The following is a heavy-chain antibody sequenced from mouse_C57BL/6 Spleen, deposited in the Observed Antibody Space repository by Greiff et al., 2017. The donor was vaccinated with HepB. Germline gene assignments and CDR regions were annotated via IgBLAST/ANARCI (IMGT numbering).Heavy chain of an antibody. CDR2: ISSGGSYT. J-gene: IGHJ1*03. Sequence: EVQVVESGGDLVKPGGSLKLSCAASGFTFSSYGMSWVRQTPDKRLEWVATISSGGSYTYYPDSVKGRFTISRDNAKNTLYLQMSSLKSEDTAMYYCARQRDYDEDWYFDVWGTGTTVTVSS. CDR3: ARQRDYDEDWYFDV. CDR1: GFTFSSYG. D-gene: IGHD2-4*01. V-gene: IGHV5-6*01.